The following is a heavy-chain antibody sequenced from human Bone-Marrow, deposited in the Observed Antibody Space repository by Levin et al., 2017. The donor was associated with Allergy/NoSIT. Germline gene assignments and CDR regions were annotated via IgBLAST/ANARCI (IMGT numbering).Heavy chain of an antibody. V-gene: IGHV1-18*01. Sequence: ASVKVSCKASGYTFTSYGVTWVRQVPGQGLEWMGWIGASNANTKYAQNLQDRVTMTTDTSTSTAYMELGSLRSDDTAVYYCARAASSDDGSIYIRYWGQGTLVTVSS. D-gene: IGHD3-3*02. CDR3: ARAASSDDGSIYIRY. CDR1: GYTFTSYG. CDR2: IGASNANT. J-gene: IGHJ4*02.